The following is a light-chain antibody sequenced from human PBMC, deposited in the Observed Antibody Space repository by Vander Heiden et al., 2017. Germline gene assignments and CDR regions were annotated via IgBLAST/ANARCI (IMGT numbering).Light chain of an antibody. Sequence: DIQMAQSPSSLSASVGDRVTVPCRAGQTISSYLNWYQQKPGQAPKLLIYGESNLESGVPARFSGRGSGTDFTLTISSLQPEDCATYYCQQSYNTPRTFGQGTKVEIK. J-gene: IGKJ1*01. CDR2: GES. CDR1: QTISSY. CDR3: QQSYNTPRT. V-gene: IGKV1-39*01.